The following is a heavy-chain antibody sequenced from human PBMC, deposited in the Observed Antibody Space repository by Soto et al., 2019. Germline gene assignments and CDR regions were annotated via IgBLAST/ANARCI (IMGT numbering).Heavy chain of an antibody. CDR1: GVTFSSYA. J-gene: IGHJ6*02. CDR3: ASTAAAGKGGGYYYGMDV. CDR2: IIPIFGTA. Sequence: GASVKVSCKASGVTFSSYAISWVRQAPGQGLEWMGGIIPIFGTANYAQKFQGRVTITADESTSTAHMELSSLRSEDTAVYYCASTAAAGKGGGYYYGMDVWGQGTTVTVSS. V-gene: IGHV1-69*13. D-gene: IGHD6-13*01.